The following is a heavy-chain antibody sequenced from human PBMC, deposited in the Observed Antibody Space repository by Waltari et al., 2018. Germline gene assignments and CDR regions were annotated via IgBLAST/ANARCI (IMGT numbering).Heavy chain of an antibody. CDR3: ARDQTPQVRSYGYSHPTRDV. CDR2: ISAYHGNT. D-gene: IGHD5-18*01. Sequence: QVQLVQSGAEVKKPGASVKVSCKASGYTFTSYGISWVRQAPGQGLEWMGWISAYHGNTNYAQKLQGRVTMTTDTSTSTAYMELRSLRSDDTAVYYCARDQTPQVRSYGYSHPTRDVWGQGTTVTVSS. J-gene: IGHJ6*02. V-gene: IGHV1-18*01. CDR1: GYTFTSYG.